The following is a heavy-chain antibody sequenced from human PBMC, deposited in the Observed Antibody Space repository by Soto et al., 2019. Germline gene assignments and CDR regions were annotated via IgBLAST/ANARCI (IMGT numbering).Heavy chain of an antibody. CDR2: IYYSGSA. V-gene: IGHV4-31*03. CDR3: ARGVLANWGPENWFDP. J-gene: IGHJ5*02. Sequence: KPSETVSLTCSVSGASISRGAYYWSWIRQHPGKGLEWIGNIYYSGSAYYNPSLKSRVAISVDTSQNQFSLRLSSVTAADTAVYYCARGVLANWGPENWFDPWGQGTLVTVSS. D-gene: IGHD7-27*01. CDR1: GASISRGAYY.